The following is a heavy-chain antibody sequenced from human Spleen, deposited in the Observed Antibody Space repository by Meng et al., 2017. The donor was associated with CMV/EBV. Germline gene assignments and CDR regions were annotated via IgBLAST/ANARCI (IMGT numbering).Heavy chain of an antibody. CDR2: IKQDGSEK. V-gene: IGHV3-7*01. J-gene: IGHJ5*02. CDR1: GFTFSTYW. Sequence: GGSLRLSCVGSGFTFSTYWMSWVRQAPGKGLEGVANIKQDGSEKYYVDSVKGRFTISRDNAKNSLYLQMNSLRAEDTAVYYCAKNKDTGVSPNWFDPWGQGTLVTVSS. D-gene: IGHD2-15*01. CDR3: AKNKDTGVSPNWFDP.